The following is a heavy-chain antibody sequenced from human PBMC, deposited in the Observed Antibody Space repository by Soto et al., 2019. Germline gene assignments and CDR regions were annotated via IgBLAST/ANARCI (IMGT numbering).Heavy chain of an antibody. CDR3: GKDPNGDYFGTFDF. D-gene: IGHD4-17*01. Sequence: EVQFLESGGGVVRPGGSLRLSCVASGLSFDNYAMTWVRQSPGKGLEWLACITGNGAVTSYTDSVRGRFTISRDNSKNTPYLQMDSLRADDTAVYYCGKDPNGDYFGTFDFWGQGTTVTVSS. J-gene: IGHJ3*01. CDR1: GLSFDNYA. V-gene: IGHV3-23*01. CDR2: ITGNGAVT.